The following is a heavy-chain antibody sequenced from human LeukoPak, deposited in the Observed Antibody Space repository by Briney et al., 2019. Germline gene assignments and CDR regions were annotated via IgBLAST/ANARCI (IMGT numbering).Heavy chain of an antibody. Sequence: GASVKVSCKASGYTFTGYYMHWVRQAPGLGLEWMGWINPNSGGTNYAQKFQGRVTMTRDKSISTAYMELSRLRSEDTAVYYCAREDSSGSYFNWFDPWGQGTLVTVSS. J-gene: IGHJ5*02. CDR2: INPNSGGT. CDR3: AREDSSGSYFNWFDP. V-gene: IGHV1-2*02. D-gene: IGHD3-10*01. CDR1: GYTFTGYY.